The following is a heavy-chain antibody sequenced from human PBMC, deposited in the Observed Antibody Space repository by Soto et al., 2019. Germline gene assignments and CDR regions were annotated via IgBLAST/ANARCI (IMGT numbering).Heavy chain of an antibody. J-gene: IGHJ4*02. CDR3: ARGGLYNWNYVDY. D-gene: IGHD1-20*01. V-gene: IGHV1-2*04. Sequence: ASVKVSCKASGYTFTGYYMHWVRQAPGQGLEWMGWINPNSGGTNYAQKFQGWVTMTRDTSTSTAYMELSRLRSEDTAVYYCARGGLYNWNYVDYWGQAPLVTVSS. CDR2: INPNSGGT. CDR1: GYTFTGYY.